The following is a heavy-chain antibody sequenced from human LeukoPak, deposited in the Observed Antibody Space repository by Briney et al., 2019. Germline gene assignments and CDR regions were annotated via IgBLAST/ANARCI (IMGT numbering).Heavy chain of an antibody. CDR2: VSGSGSRT. D-gene: IGHD3-22*01. Sequence: PGGSLRLSCAASGFTFSSYAMSWVRQAPGKGLEWVSNVSGSGSRTDNADSVKGRFTISRDNSKNTVYLQMNSLRADDTAVYYCAKRAKHYDSLFDYWGQGTLVTVSS. CDR1: GFTFSSYA. V-gene: IGHV3-23*01. CDR3: AKRAKHYDSLFDY. J-gene: IGHJ4*02.